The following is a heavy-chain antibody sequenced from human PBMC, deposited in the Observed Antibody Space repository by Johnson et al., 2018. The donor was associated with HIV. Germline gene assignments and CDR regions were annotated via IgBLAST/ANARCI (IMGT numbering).Heavy chain of an antibody. CDR3: ARDRPSGWPDAFDI. CDR2: ISYDGSNR. D-gene: IGHD6-19*01. J-gene: IGHJ3*02. V-gene: IGHV3-30*04. CDR1: GFTFSSYA. Sequence: QMLLVESGGGVVQPGRSLRLSCAASGFTFSSYAIHWVRQAPGKGLEWVAAISYDGSNRYYADSVKGRFTISRDNSKNTLYLQMNSLRPEDTAVYYCARDRPSGWPDAFDIWGQGTMVTVSS.